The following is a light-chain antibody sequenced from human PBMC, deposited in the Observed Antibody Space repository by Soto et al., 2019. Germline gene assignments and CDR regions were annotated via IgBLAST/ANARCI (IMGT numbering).Light chain of an antibody. CDR3: QQYDSSPWT. V-gene: IGKV3-20*01. Sequence: EIVLTQSPGTLSLSPGERATLSCRASQSVSGSSLAWYQQKPGQAPRLVIFGASTRATGIPDRFSGRGSGTDFTVTISRLEPEDFAVYYCQQYDSSPWTFGQGTKGDIK. CDR1: QSVSGSS. J-gene: IGKJ1*01. CDR2: GAS.